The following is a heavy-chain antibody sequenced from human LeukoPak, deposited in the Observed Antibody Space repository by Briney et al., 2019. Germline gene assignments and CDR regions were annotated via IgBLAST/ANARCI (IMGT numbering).Heavy chain of an antibody. CDR3: ARGGVVVVGANFFDI. J-gene: IGHJ3*02. CDR1: GFTFSSYA. D-gene: IGHD4/OR15-4a*01. Sequence: GGSLRLSCAASGFTFSSYAMHWVRQAPGKGLEWVAVISYDGSNKYYADSVKGRFTISRDNSKNTLYLQMNSLRAEDTAVYYCARGGVVVVGANFFDIWGQGTVVTVSS. V-gene: IGHV3-30*14. CDR2: ISYDGSNK.